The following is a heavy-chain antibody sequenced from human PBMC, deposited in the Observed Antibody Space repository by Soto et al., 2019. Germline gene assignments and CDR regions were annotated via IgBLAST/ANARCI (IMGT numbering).Heavy chain of an antibody. D-gene: IGHD1-26*01. V-gene: IGHV1-3*01. Sequence: QVPLVQSGAEVKKPGASVKVSCKASGYTFTSYAMHWVRQAPGQRLEWMGWINAGNGNTKYSQKFQGRVTITRDTSASTAYMELSSLRSEDTAVYYCAYTEAVGATTGAYFDYWGQGTLVTVSS. CDR3: AYTEAVGATTGAYFDY. CDR2: INAGNGNT. J-gene: IGHJ4*02. CDR1: GYTFTSYA.